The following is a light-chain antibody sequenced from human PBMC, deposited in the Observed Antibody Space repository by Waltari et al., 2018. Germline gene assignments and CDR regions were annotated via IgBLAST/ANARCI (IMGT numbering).Light chain of an antibody. CDR1: SSNIGAGYQ. Sequence: QSVLTQPPSVSGAPGQRVTISCTGRSSNIGAGYQVHWYQHLPGTAPKLLIYGNSNRPSGVPDRFSGSKSGTSASLAITGLQAEDEADYCQSYDSSLSAHVIFGGGTKLTVL. V-gene: IGLV1-40*01. CDR2: GNS. CDR3: QSYDSSLSAHVI. J-gene: IGLJ2*01.